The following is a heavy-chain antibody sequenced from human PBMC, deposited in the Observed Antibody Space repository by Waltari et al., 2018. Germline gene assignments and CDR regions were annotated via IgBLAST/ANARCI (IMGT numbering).Heavy chain of an antibody. J-gene: IGHJ5*01. CDR1: GATYGRFA. CDR3: SRRQIGGPLDP. V-gene: IGHV1-69*12. D-gene: IGHD1-1*01. CDR2: LIPIFGTP. Sequence: QVHLVQSGDEVKKPGSSVKVSCKASGATYGRFAIAWVRQAPGPGLEWMGGLIPIFGTPNYAQEFQGRLTITADESANTVYMELGSLRPDDTAVYFCSRRQIGGPLDPWGQGTLVTVSS.